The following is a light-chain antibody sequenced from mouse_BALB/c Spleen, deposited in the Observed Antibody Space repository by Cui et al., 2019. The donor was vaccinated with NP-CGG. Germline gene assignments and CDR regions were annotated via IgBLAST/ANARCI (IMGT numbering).Light chain of an antibody. CDR2: GTK. V-gene: IGLV1*01. Sequence: QAVVTQESALTTSPGETVTLTCRSSTGAVTTTNYANWVQEKPDHLFTGLIGGTKNRAPGVPARFSGSLFGEKAVLTITGAQTEDEAIYFCALWYSNHWVFGGGTKLTVL. J-gene: IGLJ1*01. CDR1: TGAVTTTNY. CDR3: ALWYSNHWV.